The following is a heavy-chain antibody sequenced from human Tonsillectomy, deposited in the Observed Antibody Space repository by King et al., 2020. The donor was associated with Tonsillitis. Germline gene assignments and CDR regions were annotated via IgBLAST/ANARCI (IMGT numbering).Heavy chain of an antibody. CDR2: IYYSGST. J-gene: IGHJ6*03. Sequence: QLQESGPGLVKPSETLSLTCTVSGGSISRYFWSWIRQPPGKGLEWIGYIYYSGSTDYNPSLKSRVTMSVDTSKNQFSVKLSSVTAADTAVYYCARREVRYGSGRYSPAPYHYYYMDVWGKGTTVTVSS. V-gene: IGHV4-59*01. CDR3: ARREVRYGSGRYSPAPYHYYYMDV. D-gene: IGHD3-10*01. CDR1: GGSISRYF.